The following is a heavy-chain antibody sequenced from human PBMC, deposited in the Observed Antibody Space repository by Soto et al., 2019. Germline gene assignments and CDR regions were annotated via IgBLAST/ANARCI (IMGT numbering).Heavy chain of an antibody. CDR3: ARSVVGATGLVVRYYFDY. D-gene: IGHD1-26*01. Sequence: SETLSLTCTVSGYSISSGYYWGWIRQPPGKGLEWIGSIYHSGGTYYNPSLKSLVTISVDTSKNQFSLKLSSVTAADTAVYYCARSVVGATGLVVRYYFDYWGQGTLVTVSS. CDR1: GYSISSGYY. J-gene: IGHJ4*02. CDR2: IYHSGGT. V-gene: IGHV4-38-2*02.